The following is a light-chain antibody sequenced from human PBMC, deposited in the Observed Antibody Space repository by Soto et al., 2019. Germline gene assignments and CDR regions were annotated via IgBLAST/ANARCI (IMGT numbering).Light chain of an antibody. J-gene: IGKJ1*01. CDR2: GAS. CDR1: QSVSSN. V-gene: IGKV3-15*01. CDR3: QQSNNWPPWT. Sequence: EIVMTQSPATLSVSPGERATLSCRASQSVSSNLAWYQQKPGQAPRLLIYGASTRATGIPARFSGSGSGTEFTPTIGSLQSEDFAVSYCQQSNNWPPWTFGQGTKVEIK.